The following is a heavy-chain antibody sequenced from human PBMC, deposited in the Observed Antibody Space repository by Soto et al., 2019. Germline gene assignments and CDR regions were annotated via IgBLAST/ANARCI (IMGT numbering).Heavy chain of an antibody. J-gene: IGHJ4*02. Sequence: PSETLSLTCAVSGGSISSGGYSWSWIRQPPGKGLEWIGYIYHSGSTYYNPSLKSRVTISVDRSKNQFSLKLSSVTAADTAVYHCARAPGYCSSTSCYFFDYWGQGTLVTVSS. V-gene: IGHV4-30-2*01. D-gene: IGHD2-2*01. CDR2: IYHSGST. CDR1: GGSISSGGYS. CDR3: ARAPGYCSSTSCYFFDY.